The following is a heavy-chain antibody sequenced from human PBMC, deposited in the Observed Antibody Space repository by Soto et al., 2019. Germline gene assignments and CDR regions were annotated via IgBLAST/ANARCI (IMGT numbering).Heavy chain of an antibody. Sequence: EVQLVESGGGLVQPGGSLRLSCAASGFIFSSYWMHWVRQAPGKGLVWVSRVNSDGSSTSYADSVKGRFTISRDNAKNMLYLKMSSLRAEDTAMYYCARGGACGGDCYDYWGQGTLVTVSS. D-gene: IGHD2-21*01. CDR1: GFIFSSYW. CDR3: ARGGACGGDCYDY. V-gene: IGHV3-74*01. J-gene: IGHJ4*02. CDR2: VNSDGSST.